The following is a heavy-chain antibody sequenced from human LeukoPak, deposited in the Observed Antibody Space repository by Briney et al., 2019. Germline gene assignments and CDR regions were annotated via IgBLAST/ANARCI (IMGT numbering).Heavy chain of an antibody. D-gene: IGHD3-16*01. Sequence: SETLSLTCTVSGGSISSSSHYWVWIRQPPGKGLEWIGSINYSGNTYYNPSVKSRVTISIDTSKSQFSLKVRSVTAADTAVYYCGRSAGFVHFDHWGQGTLVTVSS. V-gene: IGHV4-39*07. CDR1: GGSISSSSHY. J-gene: IGHJ4*02. CDR3: GRSAGFVHFDH. CDR2: INYSGNT.